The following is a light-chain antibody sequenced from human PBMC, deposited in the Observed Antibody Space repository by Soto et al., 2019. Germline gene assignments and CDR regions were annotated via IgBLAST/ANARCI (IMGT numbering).Light chain of an antibody. J-gene: IGKJ1*01. CDR1: QSVSSSY. Sequence: EIVLTQSPGTLSLSPGERATLSCRASQSVSSSYLAWYQQKPGQAPRLLIYGASCRTTVIPDRFSGSGSGTGFTLTISRLEPEDFAVYYCQQYGRSPTTFGQGAKVEIK. V-gene: IGKV3-20*01. CDR3: QQYGRSPTT. CDR2: GAS.